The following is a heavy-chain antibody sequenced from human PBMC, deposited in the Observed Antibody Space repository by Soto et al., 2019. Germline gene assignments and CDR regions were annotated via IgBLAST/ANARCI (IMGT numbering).Heavy chain of an antibody. V-gene: IGHV1-24*01. CDR1: GYTLTELS. J-gene: IGHJ4*02. Sequence: ASVKVSCKVSGYTLTELSMHWVRQAPGKGLEWMGGFDPEDGETIYAQKFQGRVTMTEDTSTDTAYMELSSLRSEDTAVYYCATASTVTTRPNYWGQGTLVTVSS. CDR3: ATASTVTTRPNY. CDR2: FDPEDGET. D-gene: IGHD4-17*01.